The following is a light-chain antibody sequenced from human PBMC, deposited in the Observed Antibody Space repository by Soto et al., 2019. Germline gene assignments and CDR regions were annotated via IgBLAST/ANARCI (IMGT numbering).Light chain of an antibody. CDR2: EAT. CDR3: SLYASTNTFM. V-gene: IGLV2-23*02. J-gene: IGLJ3*02. CDR1: SSDIGRYNL. Sequence: QSVLTQPASVSGSPGQSITISCTGTSSDIGRYNLASWYQQHPGKPPKLMIYEATKRPSGVSNRFSGSKSGNTASLTISGLQAEDEADYYCSLYASTNTFMFGGGTKVTVL.